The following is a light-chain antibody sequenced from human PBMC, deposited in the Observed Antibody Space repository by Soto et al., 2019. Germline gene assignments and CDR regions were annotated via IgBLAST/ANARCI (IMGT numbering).Light chain of an antibody. Sequence: QSVLTQPASVSGSPGQSITISCAGTSSDIGGYNYVSWYQQHPGKAPKVMIYEVSNRPSGVSNRFSGSKSGNTASLTISGLPAEEEADYYCSSYTSSSTLYVFGSGTKLTVL. CDR3: SSYTSSSTLYV. V-gene: IGLV2-14*01. CDR1: SSDIGGYNY. CDR2: EVS. J-gene: IGLJ1*01.